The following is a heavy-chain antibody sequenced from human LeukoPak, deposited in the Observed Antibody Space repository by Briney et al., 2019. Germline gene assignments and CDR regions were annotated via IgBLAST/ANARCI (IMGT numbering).Heavy chain of an antibody. CDR2: IHHSGST. Sequence: SETLSLTCTVSGGSISSYYWSWIRQPAGKGLEWIGEIHHSGSTNYNPSLKSRVTISVDKSKNQFSLKLSSVTAADTAVYYCARFIAVAGPFDYWGQGTLVTVSS. CDR1: GGSISSYY. V-gene: IGHV4-59*12. CDR3: ARFIAVAGPFDY. D-gene: IGHD6-19*01. J-gene: IGHJ4*02.